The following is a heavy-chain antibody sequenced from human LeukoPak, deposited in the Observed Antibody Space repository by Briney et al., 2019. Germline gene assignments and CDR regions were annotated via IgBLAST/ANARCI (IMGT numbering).Heavy chain of an antibody. Sequence: SQTLSLTCAISGDSVSSNSGAWNWIRQSPSSGLEWLGRTYYRSKWYNDYAVSVKGRITINPDTSKNQFSLQLDSLTPEDTAVYYCARGDSSSCTSSWCFDSWGQGTLVTVSS. V-gene: IGHV6-1*01. J-gene: IGHJ4*02. CDR3: ARGDSSSCTSSWCFDS. CDR2: TYYRSKWYN. D-gene: IGHD6-13*01. CDR1: GDSVSSNSGA.